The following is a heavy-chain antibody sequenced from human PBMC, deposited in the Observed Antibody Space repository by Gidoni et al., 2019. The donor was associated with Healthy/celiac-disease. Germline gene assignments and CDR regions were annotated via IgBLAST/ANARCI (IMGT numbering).Heavy chain of an antibody. D-gene: IGHD3-16*01. J-gene: IGHJ4*02. CDR1: GFTFSSYG. CDR3: AKGKGSTSPLHY. V-gene: IGHV3-30*18. CDR2: ISYDGSNK. Sequence: QVQLVESGGGVVQPGRSLRLSCEASGFTFSSYGMHWVRQAPGKGLEWVAVISYDGSNKYYADSVKGRFTISRDNSKNTLYLQMNSLRAEDTALYYCAKGKGSTSPLHYWGQGTLVTVSS.